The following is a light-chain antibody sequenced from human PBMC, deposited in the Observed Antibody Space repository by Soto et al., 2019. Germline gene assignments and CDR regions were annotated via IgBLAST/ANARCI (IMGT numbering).Light chain of an antibody. CDR1: QSVSSN. CDR2: DAS. J-gene: IGKJ4*01. CDR3: QQYNKWPFT. V-gene: IGKV3-15*01. Sequence: EIVMTQSPATLSVSPGERATLSCRASQSVSSNLAWYQQKPGQAPRLLIYDASTRAADVPARFSGSGSGTDFTLTIRSLQSEDFAFYYCQQYNKWPFTFGGGTKVEIK.